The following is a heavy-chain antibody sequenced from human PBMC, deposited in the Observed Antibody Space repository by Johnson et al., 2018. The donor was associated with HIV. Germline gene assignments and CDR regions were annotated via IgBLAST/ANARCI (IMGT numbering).Heavy chain of an antibody. CDR3: ARARRYSSSWPDAFDI. CDR2: ISSSGSTI. J-gene: IGHJ3*02. V-gene: IGHV3-11*04. Sequence: QEQLVESGGGLVQPGGSLRLSCAASGFTFSDYYMSWIRQAPEKGLEWVSYISSSGSTIYYADSVKGRFTISRDNAKNSLYLQMKSLRAEDTAVYYCARARRYSSSWPDAFDIWGQGTMVTVSS. D-gene: IGHD6-13*01. CDR1: GFTFSDYY.